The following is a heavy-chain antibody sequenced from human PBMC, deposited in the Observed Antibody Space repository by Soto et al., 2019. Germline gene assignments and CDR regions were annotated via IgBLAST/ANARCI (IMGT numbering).Heavy chain of an antibody. CDR3: ARDFRRTEAYGFDI. V-gene: IGHV3-21*01. Sequence: EVQLVESGGGLVKAGGSLRLSCAASGFTFSTYSMNWVRQAPGKGLEWVSTISIRNYIYYADSVKGRFTISRDDAQNSAYLQMKSLRGEDTAVYYCARDFRRTEAYGFDIWGRGTMVTVSS. J-gene: IGHJ3*02. D-gene: IGHD2-8*01. CDR2: ISIRNYI. CDR1: GFTFSTYS.